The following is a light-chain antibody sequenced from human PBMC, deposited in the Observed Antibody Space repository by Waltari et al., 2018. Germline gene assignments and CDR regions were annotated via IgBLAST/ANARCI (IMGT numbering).Light chain of an antibody. CDR2: DVS. CDR1: STDVCGYVY. V-gene: IGLV2-14*01. J-gene: IGLJ1*01. CDR3: SSYTSSTTSYV. Sequence: QSSLTQPASVSGSPGQSITISCTGTSTDVCGYVYVSWYQQPPGKAPRLMIFDVSKRPSGVSNRFSGSKSGNTASLSISGLQAEDEADYYCSSYTSSTTSYVFGTGTKVTVL.